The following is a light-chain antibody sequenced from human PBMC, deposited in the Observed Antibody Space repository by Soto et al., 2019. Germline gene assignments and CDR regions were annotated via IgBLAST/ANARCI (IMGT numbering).Light chain of an antibody. CDR2: GAS. CDR1: QSVSSSY. V-gene: IGKV3-20*01. CDR3: QQYSSSPYT. J-gene: IGKJ2*01. Sequence: EIVLTQSPGTLSLYPGERATLSCRASQSVSSSYLAWYQQKPGQAPSLLIYGASSRATGIPDRFSGSGSGTDFTHTISRREPEDFAVYYCQQYSSSPYTFGQGTKLEIK.